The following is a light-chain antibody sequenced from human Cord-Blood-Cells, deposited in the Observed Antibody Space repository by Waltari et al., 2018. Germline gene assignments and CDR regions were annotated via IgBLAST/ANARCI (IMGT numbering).Light chain of an antibody. Sequence: DIQLTQSPSFLSASVGDRVNITCRASQGISSYLAWYQQKPGKAPKLLIYAASTLQSGVPSRFSGSGSGTEFTLTISSLQPEDFATYYCQQLSSYPLFTFGPGTKVDIK. CDR3: QQLSSYPLFT. V-gene: IGKV1-9*01. CDR2: AAS. J-gene: IGKJ3*01. CDR1: QGISSY.